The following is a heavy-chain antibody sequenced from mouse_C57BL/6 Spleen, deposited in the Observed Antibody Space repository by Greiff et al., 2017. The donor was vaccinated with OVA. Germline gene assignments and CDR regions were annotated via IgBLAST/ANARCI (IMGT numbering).Heavy chain of an antibody. Sequence: VKLQESGAELVRPGASVTLSCKASGYTFTDYEMHWVKQTPVHGLEWIGAIDPETGGTAYTQKFKGKAILTADKSSSTAYMELRSLTSEDSAVYYCTRDLGGSSHWYFDVWGTGTTVTVSS. CDR1: GYTFTDYE. V-gene: IGHV1-15*01. CDR3: TRDLGGSSHWYFDV. CDR2: IDPETGGT. J-gene: IGHJ1*03. D-gene: IGHD1-1*01.